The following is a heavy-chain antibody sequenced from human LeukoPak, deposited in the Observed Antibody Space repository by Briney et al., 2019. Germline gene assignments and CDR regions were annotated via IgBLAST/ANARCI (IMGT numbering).Heavy chain of an antibody. Sequence: SATLSLTCTVSGGSVSSRTYYWGWIRQPPGKGLEWIGTVYYSGPAYYNPSLKSRVSISVDTSKNQFSLELSSVTAADTAVYFCARDAGTLRDFWAGYFSNWFDPWGQGTLVTVSS. D-gene: IGHD3/OR15-3a*01. J-gene: IGHJ5*02. V-gene: IGHV4-39*02. CDR3: ARDAGTLRDFWAGYFSNWFDP. CDR1: GGSVSSRTYY. CDR2: VYYSGPA.